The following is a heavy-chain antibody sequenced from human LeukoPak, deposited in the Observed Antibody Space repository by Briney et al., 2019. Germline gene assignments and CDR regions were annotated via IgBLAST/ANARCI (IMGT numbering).Heavy chain of an antibody. D-gene: IGHD2-15*01. CDR1: GFTFGTYW. V-gene: IGHV3-7*01. CDR3: ARDRLGGSCYYY. J-gene: IGHJ4*02. CDR2: IKQDGSEK. Sequence: GGSLRLSCAASGFTFGTYWMSWVRQAPGKGLEWVANIKQDGSEKYYVDSVKGRFTISRDNARNSLYLRMNSLRAEDTAVYYCARDRLGGSCYYYWGQGTLVTVSS.